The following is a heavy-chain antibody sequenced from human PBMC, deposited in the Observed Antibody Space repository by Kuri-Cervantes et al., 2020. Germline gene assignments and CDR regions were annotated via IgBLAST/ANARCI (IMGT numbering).Heavy chain of an antibody. CDR1: GGSFSGYY. V-gene: IGHV4-34*01. CDR3: ARLIRCCSGGSCYITDGYFQH. D-gene: IGHD2-15*01. CDR2: INHSGST. J-gene: IGHJ1*01. Sequence: GSLRLSCAVYGGSFSGYYWSWIRQPPGKGLEWIGEINHSGSTNYNPSLKSRVTISVDTSKNQFSLKLSSVTAADTAVYYCARLIRCCSGGSCYITDGYFQHWGQGTLVTVSS.